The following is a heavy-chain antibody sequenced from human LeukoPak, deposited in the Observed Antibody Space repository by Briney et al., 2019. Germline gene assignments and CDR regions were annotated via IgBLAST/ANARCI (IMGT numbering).Heavy chain of an antibody. CDR1: GFTFSSYA. J-gene: IGHJ4*02. V-gene: IGHV3-23*01. Sequence: GGSLRLSCASSGFTFSSYAMSWVRQAPGKGLEWVSTIGGTGVRTYYADSVKGRFTISRDNSENALYLQINSLRAEDTAVYFCAKDRLGGPYFFHYWGQGTLVTVSS. CDR2: IGGTGVRT. D-gene: IGHD3-16*01. CDR3: AKDRLGGPYFFHY.